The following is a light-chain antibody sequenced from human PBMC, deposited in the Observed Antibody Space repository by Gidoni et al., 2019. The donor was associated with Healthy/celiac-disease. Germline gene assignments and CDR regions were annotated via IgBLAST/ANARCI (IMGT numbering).Light chain of an antibody. Sequence: QSVLTQPPSASGTPGQRVTISCSGSSSNIGSNTVNWYQQLPGTAPKPLIYSNNQGPSGVPDRFSGSKSGTSASLAISGLQSEDEADYYCAAWDDSLNVLTFGGGTKLTVL. CDR1: SSNIGSNT. CDR2: SNN. CDR3: AAWDDSLNVLT. V-gene: IGLV1-44*01. J-gene: IGLJ2*01.